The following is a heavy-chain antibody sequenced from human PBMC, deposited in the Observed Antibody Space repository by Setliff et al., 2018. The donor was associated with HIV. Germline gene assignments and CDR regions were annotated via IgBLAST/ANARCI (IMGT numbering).Heavy chain of an antibody. V-gene: IGHV4-38-2*01. J-gene: IGHJ4*02. CDR1: GYSISSGCY. Sequence: SETLSLTCAVSGYSISSGCYWGWIRQPPGKGLEWIGSMYHTGSTYYSPSLNSRFTVSVDTSKNQFSLKLRSVTAADTAVYYCARQPLYNDYDWRSYYFDYWGQGSLVTVSS. CDR3: ARQPLYNDYDWRSYYFDY. D-gene: IGHD5-12*01. CDR2: MYHTGST.